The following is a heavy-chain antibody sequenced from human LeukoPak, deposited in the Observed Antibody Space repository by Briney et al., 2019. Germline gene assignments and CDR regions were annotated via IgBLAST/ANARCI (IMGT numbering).Heavy chain of an antibody. CDR3: ARDYADYYDSSGYYSPPFDY. J-gene: IGHJ4*02. CDR2: ISSSSSYT. V-gene: IGHV3-21*01. CDR1: GFTSSSYS. D-gene: IGHD3-22*01. Sequence: GGSLRLSCAASGFTSSSYSMNWVRQAPGKGLEWVSSISSSSSYTYYADSVKGRFTISRDNAKNSLYLQMNSLRAQDTAVYYCARDYADYYDSSGYYSPPFDYWGQGTLVTVSS.